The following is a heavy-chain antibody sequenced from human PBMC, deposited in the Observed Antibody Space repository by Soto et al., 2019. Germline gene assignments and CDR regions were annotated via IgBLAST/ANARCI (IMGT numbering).Heavy chain of an antibody. Sequence: QVQLVQSGAEVKKPGSSVKVSCKASGGTFSSYAISWVRQAPGQGLEWMGGIIPIFGTANYAQKFQGRVTITADESTSTDYMELSSLRSEDTAVYYCARARGGGVVVVVAAPEYYYYGMDVWGQGTTVTVSS. CDR1: GGTFSSYA. V-gene: IGHV1-69*01. CDR3: ARARGGGVVVVVAAPEYYYYGMDV. J-gene: IGHJ6*02. D-gene: IGHD2-15*01. CDR2: IIPIFGTA.